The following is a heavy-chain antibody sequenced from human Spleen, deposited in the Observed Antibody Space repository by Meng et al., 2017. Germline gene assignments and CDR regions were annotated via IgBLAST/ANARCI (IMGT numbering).Heavy chain of an antibody. D-gene: IGHD3-10*01. V-gene: IGHV3-23*01. CDR3: AKVGSGSYNNNWFDP. CDR1: GFTFSSYV. Sequence: GESLKISCAASGFTFSSYVMWWVRQAPGKGLEWVSTISAGGGSTYYADSVKGRFTVSRDNSKNTLYLQMNSLRAEDTAVYYCAKVGSGSYNNNWFDPWGQGTLVTVSS. J-gene: IGHJ5*02. CDR2: ISAGGGST.